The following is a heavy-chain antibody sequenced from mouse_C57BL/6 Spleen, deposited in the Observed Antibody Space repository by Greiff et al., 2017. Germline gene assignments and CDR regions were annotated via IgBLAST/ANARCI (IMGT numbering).Heavy chain of an antibody. CDR2: ISDGGSYT. CDR1: GFTFSSYA. CDR3: ARDGSNSYAMDY. J-gene: IGHJ4*01. D-gene: IGHD2-5*01. Sequence: EVKLMESGGGLVKPGGSLKLSCAASGFTFSSYAMSWVRQTPEKRLEWVATISDGGSYTYYPGNVKGRFTISRDNAKNNLYLQMSHLKSEDTALYYCARDGSNSYAMDYWGQGPQSPSPQ. V-gene: IGHV5-4*03.